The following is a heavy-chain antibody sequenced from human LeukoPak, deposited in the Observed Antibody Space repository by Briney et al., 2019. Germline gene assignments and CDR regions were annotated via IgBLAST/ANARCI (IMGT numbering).Heavy chain of an antibody. CDR2: INPNSGGT. Sequence: ASVKVSCKASGYTFTGYYMHWVRQAPGQGLEWMGWINPNSGGTNYAQKFQGRVTMTRDTSISTAYMELSRLRSDDTAVYYCARVYVVVPAAPFDYWGQGTLVTVSS. J-gene: IGHJ4*02. D-gene: IGHD2-2*01. CDR1: GYTFTGYY. V-gene: IGHV1-2*02. CDR3: ARVYVVVPAAPFDY.